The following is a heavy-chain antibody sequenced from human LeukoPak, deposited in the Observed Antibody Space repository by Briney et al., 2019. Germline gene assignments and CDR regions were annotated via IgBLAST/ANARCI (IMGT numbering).Heavy chain of an antibody. D-gene: IGHD6-13*01. CDR2: MSYTWNT. Sequence: TSETLSLTCTVSGGSISSNNYSWGWIRQPPGKGLEWLGSMSYTWNTYNNPSLKSRVTISVDTSKNQFSLRLSSVTAADTAVYFCTRGPQGSSTWYPIWGQGTMVTVSS. J-gene: IGHJ3*02. CDR3: TRGPQGSSTWYPI. V-gene: IGHV4-39*01. CDR1: GGSISSNNYS.